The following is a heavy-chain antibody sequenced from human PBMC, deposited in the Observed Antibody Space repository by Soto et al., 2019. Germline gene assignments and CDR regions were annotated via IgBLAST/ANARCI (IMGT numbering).Heavy chain of an antibody. CDR1: GYSFTGYN. CDR2: IDPNSGGA. Sequence: QVLLVQSGAEVKKPGASVKVSCKASGYSFTGYNMHWVRQAPGQGLEWMGWIDPNSGGANYEQKFQDSVTMTRDTSITTAYMERSRLTSDDTAVYYCAREGNSSSEYFKHWGQGTLVTVSS. V-gene: IGHV1-2*02. J-gene: IGHJ1*01. D-gene: IGHD6-6*01. CDR3: AREGNSSSEYFKH.